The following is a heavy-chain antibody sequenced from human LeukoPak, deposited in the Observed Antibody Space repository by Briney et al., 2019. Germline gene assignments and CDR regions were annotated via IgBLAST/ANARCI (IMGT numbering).Heavy chain of an antibody. Sequence: QPGGSLILSCAASGFTFSSYDMHWVRQATGKGLEWVSAIGIAGDTYYSGSVKGRFTISRENAKNFLYLQMNSLRAGDTAVYYCARGNILTGYDCWGQGTLVTVSS. D-gene: IGHD3-9*01. CDR3: ARGNILTGYDC. CDR1: GFTFSSYD. CDR2: IGIAGDT. J-gene: IGHJ4*02. V-gene: IGHV3-13*04.